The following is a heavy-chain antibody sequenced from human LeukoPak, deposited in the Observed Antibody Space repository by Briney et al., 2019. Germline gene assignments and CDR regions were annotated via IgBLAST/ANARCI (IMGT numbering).Heavy chain of an antibody. CDR2: INHSGST. D-gene: IGHD2-21*01. Sequence: SETLSLTCAVYGGSFSGYYWSWIRQPPGKGLEWIGEINHSGSTNYNPSLKSRVTISVDTSKNQFSLKLTSVTAADTAVYYCARPIVVVPLRAFDIWGQGTMVAVSS. CDR1: GGSFSGYY. CDR3: ARPIVVVPLRAFDI. J-gene: IGHJ3*02. V-gene: IGHV4-34*01.